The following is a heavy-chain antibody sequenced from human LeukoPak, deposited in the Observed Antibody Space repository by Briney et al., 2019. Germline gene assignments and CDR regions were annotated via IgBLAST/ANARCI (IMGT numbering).Heavy chain of an antibody. V-gene: IGHV4-34*01. D-gene: IGHD2-15*01. CDR2: INHSGST. CDR1: GGSFSGYY. Sequence: SETLSLTCAVYGGSFSGYYWSWIRQPPGKGLEWIGEINHSGSTNYNPSLKSRVTISVDKSKNQFSLKLSSVTAADTAVYYCARRYCSGGSCYFYYWGQGTLVTVSS. J-gene: IGHJ4*02. CDR3: ARRYCSGGSCYFYY.